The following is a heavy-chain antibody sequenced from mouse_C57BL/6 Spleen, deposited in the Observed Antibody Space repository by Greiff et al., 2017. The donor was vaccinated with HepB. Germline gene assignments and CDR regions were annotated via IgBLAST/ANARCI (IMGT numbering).Heavy chain of an antibody. V-gene: IGHV1-82*01. CDR3: ARSIYDYDFAY. CDR1: GYAFSSSW. D-gene: IGHD2-4*01. J-gene: IGHJ3*01. CDR2: MYPGDGDT. Sequence: QVQLQQSGPELVKPGASVKISCKASGYAFSSSWMNWVKQRPGKGLEWIGRMYPGDGDTNYNGKFKGKATLTADKSSSTAYMQLSSLTSEDSAVYFCARSIYDYDFAYWGQGTLVTVS.